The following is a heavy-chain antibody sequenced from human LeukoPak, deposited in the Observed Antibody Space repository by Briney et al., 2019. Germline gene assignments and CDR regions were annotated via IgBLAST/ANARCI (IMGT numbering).Heavy chain of an antibody. Sequence: GGSLRLSCAASGFTFSNYAMHWVRQAPGKGLEWVANIKQDGSEKYYVDSVKGRFTISRDNAKNTLYLQMNSLRAEDTALYYCATCKTRGNFYFSWGQGTLVTVSS. V-gene: IGHV3-7*03. J-gene: IGHJ5*02. CDR2: IKQDGSEK. CDR3: ATCKTRGNFYFS. CDR1: GFTFSNYA. D-gene: IGHD2-21*02.